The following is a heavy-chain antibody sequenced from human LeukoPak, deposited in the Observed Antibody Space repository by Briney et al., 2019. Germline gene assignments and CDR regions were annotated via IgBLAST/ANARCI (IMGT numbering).Heavy chain of an antibody. CDR3: VPGSH. D-gene: IGHD1-26*01. J-gene: IGHJ4*02. Sequence: WGSLSLSCAASGFSFSNYWMNWVRQAPGKGLEWVANIKQDGSEKYYVDSVKGRFTISRDNAKNSLYLQMNSLRAEDTAVYYCVPGSHWGQGTLVIVSS. CDR2: IKQDGSEK. V-gene: IGHV3-7*01. CDR1: GFSFSNYW.